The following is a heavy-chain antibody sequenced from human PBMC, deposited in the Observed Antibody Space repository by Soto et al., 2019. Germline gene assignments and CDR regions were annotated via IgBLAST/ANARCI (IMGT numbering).Heavy chain of an antibody. CDR1: GGSISSSDYY. Sequence: QLQLQESGPGLVRPSETLSLTCTVSGGSISSSDYYWAWIRQPPGKGMEWIATINYSGSTSYNPSLKSRVGLSVDPSANLGSLKVTSVPAAYTALYYCVRQLSVGGYEYYFEQMGQGTLVTVSS. CDR3: VRQLSVGGYEYYFEQ. J-gene: IGHJ4*02. V-gene: IGHV4-39*01. CDR2: INYSGST. D-gene: IGHD5-12*01.